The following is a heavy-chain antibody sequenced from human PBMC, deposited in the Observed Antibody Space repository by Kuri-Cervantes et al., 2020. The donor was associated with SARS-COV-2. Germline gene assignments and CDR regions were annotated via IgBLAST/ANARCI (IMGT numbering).Heavy chain of an antibody. CDR1: GFTFSSYW. J-gene: IGHJ6*02. D-gene: IGHD5-12*01. Sequence: GESLKISCAASGFTFSSYWMSWVRQAPGKGLEWVGRIKSKTDGGATDYAAPVKGRFTISRDNAKNSLCLQMNSLRAEDTALYYCANLYSGYDYRDDGDYYYGMDVWGQGTTVTVSS. CDR3: ANLYSGYDYRDDGDYYYGMDV. V-gene: IGHV3-15*05. CDR2: IKSKTDGGAT.